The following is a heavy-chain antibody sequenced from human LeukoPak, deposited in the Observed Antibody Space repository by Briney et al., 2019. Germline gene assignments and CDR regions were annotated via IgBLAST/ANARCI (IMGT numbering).Heavy chain of an antibody. CDR1: GFTFRDYN. Sequence: GGSLRLSCAASGFTFRDYNMNWVRQAPEQGLEWVSYITDSGSSIHYADSVNGRFTISRDNAKNSLYLQMNSLRAEDSAVYYCARSIGLTGGGVDVWGRGTTVTVSS. J-gene: IGHJ6*02. D-gene: IGHD3-9*01. CDR2: ITDSGSSI. V-gene: IGHV3-11*01. CDR3: ARSIGLTGGGVDV.